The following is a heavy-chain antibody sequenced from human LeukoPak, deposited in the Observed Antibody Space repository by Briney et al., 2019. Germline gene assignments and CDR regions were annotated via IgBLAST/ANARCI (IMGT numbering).Heavy chain of an antibody. J-gene: IGHJ5*02. D-gene: IGHD3-10*01. CDR3: ARRGYYYGSGRGFWFDP. CDR2: INHSGST. Sequence: SETLSLTCTVSGYSISSSYYWGWIRQPPGKGLEWIGEINHSGSTNYNPSLKSRVTISVDTSKNQSSLKLSSATAADTAVCYCARRGYYYGSGRGFWFDPWGQGTLVTVSS. V-gene: IGHV4-38-2*02. CDR1: GYSISSSYY.